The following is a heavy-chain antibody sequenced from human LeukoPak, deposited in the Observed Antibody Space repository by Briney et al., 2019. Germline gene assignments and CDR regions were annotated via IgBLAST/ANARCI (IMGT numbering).Heavy chain of an antibody. CDR2: INPSGGST. Sequence: ASVKVSCKASGYTFTSYYMHWVRQAPGQGLEWMGIINPSGGSTSYAQKFQGRVTMTRDTSTSTVYMELSSLRSEDTAVYYCARDIWGENYYHYGMDVWGQGTTVTVSS. D-gene: IGHD3-10*01. CDR1: GYTFTSYY. J-gene: IGHJ6*02. CDR3: ARDIWGENYYHYGMDV. V-gene: IGHV1-46*01.